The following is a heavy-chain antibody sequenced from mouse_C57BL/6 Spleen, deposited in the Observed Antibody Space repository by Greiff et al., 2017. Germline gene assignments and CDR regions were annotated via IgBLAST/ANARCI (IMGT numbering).Heavy chain of an antibody. D-gene: IGHD1-1*01. CDR3: ARSAVVESWYYGV. CDR2: IYPGDGDT. Sequence: QVQLQQSGPELVKPGASVKISCKASGYAFSSSWMNWVKQRPGKGLEWIGRIYPGDGDTNYNGKFKGKATLTADKSSSTAYMQLSSLTSEDSAVYFCARSAVVESWYYGVWGTGTTVTVAS. J-gene: IGHJ1*03. CDR1: GYAFSSSW. V-gene: IGHV1-82*01.